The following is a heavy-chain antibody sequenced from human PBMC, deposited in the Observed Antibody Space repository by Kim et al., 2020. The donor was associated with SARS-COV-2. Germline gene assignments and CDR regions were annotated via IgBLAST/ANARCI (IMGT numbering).Heavy chain of an antibody. J-gene: IGHJ5*02. V-gene: IGHV3-74*01. CDR3: ARGSFQQGFDP. D-gene: IGHD6-13*01. Sequence: GGSLSLSCEVSGFTFSTFRMDCVRQGPGKGLVGVSRTTSDGRDPHYADSVKGRFTISRDNAKNTLHLQLNSLGVEDTAIYYCARGSFQQGFDPWGQGTLVTVSS. CDR1: GFTFSTFR. CDR2: TTSDGRDP.